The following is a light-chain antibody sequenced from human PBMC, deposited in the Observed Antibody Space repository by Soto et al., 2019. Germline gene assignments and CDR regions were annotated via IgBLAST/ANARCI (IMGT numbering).Light chain of an antibody. J-gene: IGKJ2*01. CDR1: QRFSGSS. CDR3: QQYGSSPLYT. CDR2: GVS. V-gene: IGKV3-20*01. Sequence: EIVLTQSQRTLSLSPGERATVSCRARQRFSGSSLAWDQQKPGVAPRHLIYGVSSRATGIPDRFSGSVSGTDFTLTISRLEPEDFAVYYCQQYGSSPLYTFGQGTKLEIK.